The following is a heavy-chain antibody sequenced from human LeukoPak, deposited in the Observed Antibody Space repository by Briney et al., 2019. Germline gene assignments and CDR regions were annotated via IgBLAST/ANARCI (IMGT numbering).Heavy chain of an antibody. CDR1: GGTFSSYA. D-gene: IGHD6-6*01. Sequence: ASVTVSFKASGGTFSSYAISWVRQAPGQGLEWMGWISAYNGNTNYAQKLQGRVTMTTDTSTSTAYMELRSLRSDDTAVYYCARVAARPLLLYDYWGQGTLVTVSS. V-gene: IGHV1-18*01. CDR2: ISAYNGNT. J-gene: IGHJ4*02. CDR3: ARVAARPLLLYDY.